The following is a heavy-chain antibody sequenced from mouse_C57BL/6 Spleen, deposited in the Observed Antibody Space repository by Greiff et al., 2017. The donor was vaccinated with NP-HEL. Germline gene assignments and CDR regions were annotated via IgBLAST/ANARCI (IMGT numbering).Heavy chain of an antibody. CDR2: IDPENVDT. V-gene: IGHV14-4*01. J-gene: IGHJ3*01. D-gene: IGHD2-4*01. CDR3: TTAYYDYSGFAY. Sequence: EVQLQQSGAELVRPGASVKLSCTASGFNIKDDYMHWVKQRPEQCLEWIGWIDPENVDTEYASKFQGKATITADTSSNTAHLQLSSLTSEATAVYDCTTAYYDYSGFAYWGQGTLVTVAA. CDR1: GFNIKDDY.